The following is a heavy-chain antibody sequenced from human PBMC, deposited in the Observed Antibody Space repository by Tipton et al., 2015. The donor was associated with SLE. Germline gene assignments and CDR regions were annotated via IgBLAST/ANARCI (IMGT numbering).Heavy chain of an antibody. CDR1: GFTFSSYA. V-gene: IGHV3-23*01. CDR2: SSGSGSMT. CDR3: AREVVWSLGY. Sequence: SLRLSCEASGFTFSSYAMSWVRQDPVKGLEWVATSSGSGSMTHYADSVKGRFTISRDNAKNNLYLQMSSLRVEDTAVYYCAREVVWSLGYWGQGSLVTVSS. J-gene: IGHJ4*02. D-gene: IGHD2-8*02.